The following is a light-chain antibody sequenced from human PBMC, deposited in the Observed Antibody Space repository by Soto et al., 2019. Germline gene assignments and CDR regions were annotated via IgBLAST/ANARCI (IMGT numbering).Light chain of an antibody. V-gene: IGKV1-9*01. CDR1: QGISSL. Sequence: IQLTQSPSSLSASIGDRVSITCRASQGISSLLAWYQQKPGKAPKLLIYGATTLRSGVPSRFGGSGSGTDFTLTITSLQPEDFATYYCQQFKESFTFGQGTGLEI. CDR3: QQFKESFT. CDR2: GAT. J-gene: IGKJ5*01.